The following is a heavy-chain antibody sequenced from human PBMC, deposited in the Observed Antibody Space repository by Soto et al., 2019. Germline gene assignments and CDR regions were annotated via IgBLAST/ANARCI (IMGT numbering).Heavy chain of an antibody. V-gene: IGHV4-39*01. Sequence: QLQLQESGPGLVKPSETLSLTCTVSGGSISSSSYYWGWIRQPPGKGLEWIENIYYSGNTYYNPSLKSRLTISVDTSKKQFSLKLSPVTAADTAVYFCARRTPPYFDYWGQGTLVTVFS. CDR3: ARRTPPYFDY. CDR1: GGSISSSSYY. J-gene: IGHJ4*02. CDR2: IYYSGNT.